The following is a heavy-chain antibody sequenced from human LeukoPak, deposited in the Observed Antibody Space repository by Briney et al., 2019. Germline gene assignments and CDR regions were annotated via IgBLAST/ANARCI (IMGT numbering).Heavy chain of an antibody. J-gene: IGHJ6*03. CDR1: GFTVNTDG. CDR3: AREARNYYYYMDV. V-gene: IGHV3-30*02. Sequence: GGSLSLTCAVSGFTVNTDGMYWVRQAQGQGKELVAFIHYGGSHKYYADSVQGRLTISRDNSNTVYLQMNSLRAEDTAVYYCAREARNYYYYMDVWGKGTTVTVSS. CDR2: IHYGGSHK.